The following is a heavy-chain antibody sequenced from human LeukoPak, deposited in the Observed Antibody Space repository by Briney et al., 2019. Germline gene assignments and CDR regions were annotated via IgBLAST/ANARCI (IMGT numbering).Heavy chain of an antibody. CDR3: HAYYYGSGIDDDY. Sequence: ASVKVSCKVSGYTLTELSMHWVRQAPGKGREWMGGFDPEDGETIYAQKFQGRVTMTEDTSTDTAYMDLSSLRSEDTAVYYCHAYYYGSGIDDDYWGQGTLVTVSS. J-gene: IGHJ4*02. V-gene: IGHV1-24*01. CDR1: GYTLTELS. D-gene: IGHD3-10*01. CDR2: FDPEDGET.